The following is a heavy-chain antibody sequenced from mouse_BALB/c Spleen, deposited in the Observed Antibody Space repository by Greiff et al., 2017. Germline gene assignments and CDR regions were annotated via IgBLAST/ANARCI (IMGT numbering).Heavy chain of an antibody. J-gene: IGHJ4*01. V-gene: IGHV3-8*02. CDR2: ISYSGST. CDR3: TRGGITTVYAMDY. D-gene: IGHD1-1*01. Sequence: EVQLKESGPSLVKPSQSLSLTCSVTGDSITSGYWNWIRKFPGNKLEYIGYISYSGSTYYNTPLKSRISISRDTSKNQYYLQLNPVTTEDTATYCCTRGGITTVYAMDYWGQGTSVTVSS. CDR1: GDSITSGY.